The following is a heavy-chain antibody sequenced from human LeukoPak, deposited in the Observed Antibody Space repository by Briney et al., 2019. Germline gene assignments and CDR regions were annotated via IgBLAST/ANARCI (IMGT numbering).Heavy chain of an antibody. CDR2: ITSGGDYI. J-gene: IGHJ4*02. V-gene: IGHV3-21*01. Sequence: GGSLRLSCAASGFTFNTFNMNWVRQAPGKGLEWVSSITSGGDYIYYADSVKGRFTTSRDNAKNSLSLQLNSLRVEDTAVYYCARGHYDVLAASYRWTPDYWGQGTLVTVSS. CDR1: GFTFNTFN. CDR3: ARGHYDVLAASYRWTPDY. D-gene: IGHD3-9*01.